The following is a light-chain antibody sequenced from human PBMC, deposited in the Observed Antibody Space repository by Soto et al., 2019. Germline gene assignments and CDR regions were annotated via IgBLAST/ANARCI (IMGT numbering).Light chain of an antibody. J-gene: IGLJ1*01. CDR1: SSDVGAYTF. CDR3: SSYTSSSTHV. Sequence: QSALTQPASVSGSPGQSITSSCTGTSSDVGAYTFVSWYQQHTDKVPKLMIFDVSRRPSGVSDRFSGSKSGNTASLTISGLQPEDEADYYCSSYTSSSTHVFGSGTKVTVL. V-gene: IGLV2-14*03. CDR2: DVS.